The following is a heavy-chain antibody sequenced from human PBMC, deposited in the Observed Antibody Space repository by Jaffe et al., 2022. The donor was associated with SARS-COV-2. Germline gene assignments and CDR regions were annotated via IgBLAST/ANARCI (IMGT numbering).Heavy chain of an antibody. J-gene: IGHJ4*02. V-gene: IGHV1-46*01. CDR3: ARELPQAGKAFDY. CDR1: GYTFTNHY. Sequence: QVQLVQSGAEVKKPGASVMISCKASGYTFTNHYLHWVRQAPGQGLEWMGIINPSDTGAMYAQNFQGRVTMTRDTSSNTVYMEMSSLRSDDTAVYYCARELPQAGKAFDYWGQGTLLTVSS. CDR2: INPSDTGA. D-gene: IGHD6-19*01.